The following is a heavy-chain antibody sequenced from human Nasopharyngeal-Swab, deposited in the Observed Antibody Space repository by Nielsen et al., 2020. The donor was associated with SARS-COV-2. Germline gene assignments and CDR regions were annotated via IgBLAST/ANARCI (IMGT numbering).Heavy chain of an antibody. V-gene: IGHV3-20*04. J-gene: IGHJ4*02. CDR3: AGDRKGVGITGTLRGDY. Sequence: GGSLRLSCAASGFTLRNYAMTWVRQAPGKGLEWVSGINYNGATTTYADSVKGRFTISRDHANNVLYLQMDSLRAEDTALYYCAGDRKGVGITGTLRGDYWGLGTMVTVSA. D-gene: IGHD1-7*01. CDR1: GFTLRNYA. CDR2: INYNGATT.